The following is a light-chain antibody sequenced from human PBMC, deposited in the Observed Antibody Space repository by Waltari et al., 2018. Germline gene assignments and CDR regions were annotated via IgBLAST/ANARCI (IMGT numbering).Light chain of an antibody. CDR1: QGISSY. V-gene: IGKV1-13*02. Sequence: IQMSQSPSSLSASVGDRVTITCRTSQGISSYLNWYQQKPGKAPKLLIYYANSLASGVPSRFSGSGSGTEFTLTISSLQPEDFATYYCQQGNSYPRTFGQGTKVEIK. CDR3: QQGNSYPRT. CDR2: YAN. J-gene: IGKJ1*01.